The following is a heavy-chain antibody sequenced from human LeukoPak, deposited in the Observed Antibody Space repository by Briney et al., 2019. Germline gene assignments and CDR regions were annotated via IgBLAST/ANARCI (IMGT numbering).Heavy chain of an antibody. V-gene: IGHV1-69*05. D-gene: IGHD6-6*01. CDR2: IIPIFGTA. CDR1: GGTFSSYA. Sequence: SVKVSCKASGGTFSSYAISWVRQAPGQGLEWMGRIIPIFGTANYAQKFQGRVTITTDESTSTAYMELSSLRPEDTAVYYCARGTYSSSSVHWGQGTLVTVSS. J-gene: IGHJ4*02. CDR3: ARGTYSSSSVH.